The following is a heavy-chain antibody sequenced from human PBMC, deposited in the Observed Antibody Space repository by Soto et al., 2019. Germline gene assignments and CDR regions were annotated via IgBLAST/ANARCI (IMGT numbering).Heavy chain of an antibody. CDR2: INAGNGNT. CDR3: ARDGSNYGRYGMDV. Sequence: ASVKVSCKASGYTFTSYAMHWVRQAPVQRLEWMGWINAGNGNTKYSQKFQGRVTITRDTSASTAYMELSSLRSEDTAVYYCARDGSNYGRYGMDVWGQGTTVTVS. CDR1: GYTFTSYA. J-gene: IGHJ6*02. V-gene: IGHV1-3*01. D-gene: IGHD4-4*01.